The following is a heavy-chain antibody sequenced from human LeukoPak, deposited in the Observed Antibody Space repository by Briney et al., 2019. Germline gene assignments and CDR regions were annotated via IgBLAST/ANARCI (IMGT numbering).Heavy chain of an antibody. V-gene: IGHV1-46*01. D-gene: IGHD6-19*01. CDR1: GYTFTSYY. Sequence: GASVKVSCKASGYTFTSYYMHWVRQAPGQGLEWMGIINPSGGSTSYAQKFQGRVTMTRDMSTSTAYMELSSLRSDDAAVYYCARGGVQWLDYFDYWGQGTLVTVSS. J-gene: IGHJ4*02. CDR2: INPSGGST. CDR3: ARGGVQWLDYFDY.